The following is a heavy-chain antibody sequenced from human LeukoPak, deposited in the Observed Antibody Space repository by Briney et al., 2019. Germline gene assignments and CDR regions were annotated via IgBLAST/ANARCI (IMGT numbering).Heavy chain of an antibody. V-gene: IGHV3-30*02. CDR3: AKDSGYTSSWYFGDY. CDR1: GFTFSSYG. D-gene: IGHD6-13*01. Sequence: GGSLRLSCVASGFTFSSYGMHWVRQAPGRGLEGVAFIRYDGSNKYYVDSVKGRFTISKDNSKNTLYLQMNSLRAEDTAFYYCAKDSGYTSSWYFGDYWGQGTLVTVSS. CDR2: IRYDGSNK. J-gene: IGHJ4*02.